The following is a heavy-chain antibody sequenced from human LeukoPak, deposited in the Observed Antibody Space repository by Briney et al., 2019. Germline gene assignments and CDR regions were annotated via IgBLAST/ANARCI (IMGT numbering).Heavy chain of an antibody. CDR2: IYHSGST. Sequence: PSETLSLTCAVSGGSISSSNWWSWVRQPPGKGLEWIGEIYHSGSTNYNPSLKSRVTISVDKSKNQFSLKLSSVTAADTAVYYCARLTRSLRPAGFQHWGQGTLVTVSS. CDR3: ARLTRSLRPAGFQH. CDR1: GGSISSSNW. V-gene: IGHV4-4*02. D-gene: IGHD1-14*01. J-gene: IGHJ1*01.